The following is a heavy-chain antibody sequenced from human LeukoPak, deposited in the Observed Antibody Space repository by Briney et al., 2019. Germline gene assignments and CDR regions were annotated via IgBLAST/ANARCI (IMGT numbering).Heavy chain of an antibody. CDR1: GGSISSYY. Sequence: SETLSLTCTVSGGSISSYYWCWIRQPPRKELEWSGYVYYSGSTNYNPSLTSRVTISVDTSKNQYSPKRYSVTAADTAVYYCARRIGTAPNWFDPWGQGTLVTVSS. CDR2: VYYSGST. V-gene: IGHV4-59*01. J-gene: IGHJ5*02. D-gene: IGHD2/OR15-2a*01. CDR3: ARRIGTAPNWFDP.